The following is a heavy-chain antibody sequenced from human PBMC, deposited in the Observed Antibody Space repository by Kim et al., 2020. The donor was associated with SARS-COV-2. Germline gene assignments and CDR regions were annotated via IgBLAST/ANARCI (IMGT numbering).Heavy chain of an antibody. J-gene: IGHJ4*02. CDR1: GYTFTSYG. D-gene: IGHD4-17*01. V-gene: IGHV1-18*01. CDR3: ARDLSLENDYGDYVDY. Sequence: ASVKVSCKASGYTFTSYGISWVRQAPGQGLEWMGWISAYNGNTNYAQKLQGRVTMTTDTSTSTAYMELRSLRSDDTAVYYCARDLSLENDYGDYVDYWGQGTLVTVSS. CDR2: ISAYNGNT.